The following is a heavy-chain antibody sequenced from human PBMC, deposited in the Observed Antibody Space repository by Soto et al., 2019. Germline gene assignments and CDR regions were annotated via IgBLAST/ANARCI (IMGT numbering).Heavy chain of an antibody. CDR3: AKDKQQLAPYDY. J-gene: IGHJ4*02. CDR1: GFTFSSYA. CDR2: ISGSGGST. Sequence: GGSLRLSCAASGFTFSSYAMSGVRQATGKGLEWVSAISGSGGSTYYADSVKGRFTISRDNSKNTLYLQMNSLRAGDTAVYYWAKDKQQLAPYDYWGQGTLVTVSS. D-gene: IGHD6-13*01. V-gene: IGHV3-23*01.